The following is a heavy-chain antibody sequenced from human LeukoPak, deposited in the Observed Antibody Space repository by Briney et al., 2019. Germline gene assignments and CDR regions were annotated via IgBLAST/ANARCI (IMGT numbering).Heavy chain of an antibody. D-gene: IGHD1-26*01. CDR1: GFSFSSYT. V-gene: IGHV3-23*01. CDR2: ISGGGDTT. Sequence: GGSLRLSCSASGFSFSSYTMTWVRQAPGKGPEWVSIISGGGDTTFYTDSVKGRFTISRDNSKNTLYLQMNSLRAEDTAVYYCARDRGSGSYGDDIDSWGQGALVTVSS. CDR3: ARDRGSGSYGDDIDS. J-gene: IGHJ5*02.